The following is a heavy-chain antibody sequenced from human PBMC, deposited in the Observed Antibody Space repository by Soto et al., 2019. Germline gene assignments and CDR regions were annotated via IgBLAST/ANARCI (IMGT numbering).Heavy chain of an antibody. V-gene: IGHV4-59*01. CDR2: VYYTGST. CDR3: ARGRTVRNYADDSSDYFYFFDY. D-gene: IGHD3-22*01. Sequence: SETLSLTCTVSGDSISTFYWGWMRQSPGKELEWIGYVYYTGSTNYNPSLKSRVTISVDRSKNQFSLKLTSADAADTAVYYCARGRTVRNYADDSSDYFYFFDYWGQGTRVTVSS. J-gene: IGHJ4*02. CDR1: GDSISTFY.